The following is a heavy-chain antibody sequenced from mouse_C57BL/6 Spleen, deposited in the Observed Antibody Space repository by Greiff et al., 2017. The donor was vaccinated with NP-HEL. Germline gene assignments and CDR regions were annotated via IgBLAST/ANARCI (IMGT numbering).Heavy chain of an antibody. CDR1: GFTFSDYY. V-gene: IGHV5-16*01. J-gene: IGHJ1*03. D-gene: IGHD4-1*01. CDR2: INYDGSST. Sequence: EVKLVESEGGLVQPGSSMKLSCTASGFTFSDYYMAWVRQVPEKGLEWVANINYDGSSTYYLDSLKSRFIISRDNAKNILYLQMSSLKSEDTATYYCARVGTGTGWYFDVWGTGTTVTVSS. CDR3: ARVGTGTGWYFDV.